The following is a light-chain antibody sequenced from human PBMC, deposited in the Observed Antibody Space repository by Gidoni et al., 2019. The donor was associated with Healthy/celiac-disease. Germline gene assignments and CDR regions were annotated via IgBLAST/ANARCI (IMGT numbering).Light chain of an antibody. CDR1: SSNIGAGYD. V-gene: IGLV1-40*01. Sequence: QSVLTQPPSVSGAPGQRVTISCTGSSSNIGAGYDVHWYQQLPGTAPKLLIYGNSTRPSGVPDRFSGSKSGTSASLAITGLQAEDEADYYCQSDDSSLSVVFGGGTKLTVL. J-gene: IGLJ2*01. CDR2: GNS. CDR3: QSDDSSLSVV.